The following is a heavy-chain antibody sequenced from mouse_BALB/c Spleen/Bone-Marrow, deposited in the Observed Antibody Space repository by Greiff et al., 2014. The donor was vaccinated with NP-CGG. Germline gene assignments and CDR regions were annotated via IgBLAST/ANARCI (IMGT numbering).Heavy chain of an antibody. Sequence: EVQLQQSGPGLVKPSQSLFLTCSVTGYSITSGYYCNWIRQFPRNKLEWMGYISYDGSKNYNPSLQNRISITRDTSKNQFFLKLNSVTTEDAASYCCARYGSFDYWGQGTTLTVSS. CDR1: GYSITSGYY. CDR2: ISYDGSK. CDR3: ARYGSFDY. J-gene: IGHJ2*01. D-gene: IGHD2-10*02. V-gene: IGHV3-6*02.